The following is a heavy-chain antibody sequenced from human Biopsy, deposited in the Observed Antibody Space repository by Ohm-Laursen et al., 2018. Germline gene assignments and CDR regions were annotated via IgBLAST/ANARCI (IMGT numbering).Heavy chain of an antibody. CDR2: ISPYNGDT. J-gene: IGHJ6*02. CDR1: GYTFTNYG. V-gene: IGHV1-18*01. Sequence: ASSVKVSCKASGYTFTNYGISWVRQAPGQGLEWMGWISPYNGDTDYAQKLQGRVTMTADTSTSTAYMEVTSLRSDDTAVYYCARAKLEPVYYYYGMDVWGQGTTVTVSS. D-gene: IGHD1-1*01. CDR3: ARAKLEPVYYYYGMDV.